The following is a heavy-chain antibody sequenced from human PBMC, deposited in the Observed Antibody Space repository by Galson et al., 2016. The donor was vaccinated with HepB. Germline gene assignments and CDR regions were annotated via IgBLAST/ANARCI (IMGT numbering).Heavy chain of an antibody. Sequence: SVKVSCKADGYTFTNYAMRWVRQAPGQRLEWMGWINAVNGDTKYSQNFQGRATIARDTSASTAHMELSSLRSEDTAVYYCARGYSSSWYSGRSFDYWGQGTLVTVSS. CDR2: INAVNGDT. CDR1: GYTFTNYA. D-gene: IGHD6-13*01. V-gene: IGHV1-3*01. CDR3: ARGYSSSWYSGRSFDY. J-gene: IGHJ4*02.